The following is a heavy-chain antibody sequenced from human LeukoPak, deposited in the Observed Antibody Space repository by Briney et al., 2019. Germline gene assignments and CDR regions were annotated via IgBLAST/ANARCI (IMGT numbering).Heavy chain of an antibody. CDR1: GGSISSGSYY. Sequence: SETPSLTCTVSGGSISSGSYYWSWIRQPAGKGLEWIGRIYTSGSTNYNPSLKSRVTISVDTSKNQVSLKLRSVTAADTAVYYCARSAAYYNFWTGYYDALYYMDVWGKGTTVTVSS. CDR3: ARSAAYYNFWTGYYDALYYMDV. CDR2: IYTSGST. J-gene: IGHJ6*03. V-gene: IGHV4-61*02. D-gene: IGHD3-3*01.